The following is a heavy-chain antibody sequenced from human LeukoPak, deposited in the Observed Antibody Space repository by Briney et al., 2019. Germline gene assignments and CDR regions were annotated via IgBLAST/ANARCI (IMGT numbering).Heavy chain of an antibody. D-gene: IGHD1-26*01. J-gene: IGHJ4*02. CDR3: ARGWDLGGHLDY. CDR1: GFTFRSYG. CDR2: IYYSGST. V-gene: IGHV4-59*01. Sequence: PGGTLRLSCAASGFTFRSYGMSWIRQPPGKGLEWMGYIYYSGSTNYNPSLKSRVTISVDTSTNQFSLKLSSVTAADTAVYYCARGWDLGGHLDYWGQGTLVTVPS.